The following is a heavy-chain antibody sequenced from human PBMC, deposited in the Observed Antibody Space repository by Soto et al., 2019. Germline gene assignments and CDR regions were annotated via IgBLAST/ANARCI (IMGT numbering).Heavy chain of an antibody. J-gene: IGHJ4*02. CDR3: AKDPRVDYGEYVGY. V-gene: IGHV3-23*01. CDR2: ISGSGGST. Sequence: PGGSLRLSCAASGFTFSSYAMSWVRQAPGKGLEWVSAISGSGGSTYYADSVKGRFTISRDNSKNTLYLQMNSLRAEDTAVYYCAKDPRVDYGEYVGYWGQGTLVTVSS. D-gene: IGHD4-17*01. CDR1: GFTFSSYA.